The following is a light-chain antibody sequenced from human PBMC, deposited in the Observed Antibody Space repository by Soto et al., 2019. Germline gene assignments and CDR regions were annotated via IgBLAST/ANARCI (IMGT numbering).Light chain of an antibody. CDR1: QSVSSY. J-gene: IGKJ4*01. CDR2: DAS. Sequence: EIVLTQSPATLSLSPGERATLSCRASQSVSSYLAWYQQKPGQAPRLLIYDASNRATRIPARFSGSGSGTDFTLTISGLEPEDFAVYYCQQRSNWPLTFGGGTKVEIK. CDR3: QQRSNWPLT. V-gene: IGKV3-11*01.